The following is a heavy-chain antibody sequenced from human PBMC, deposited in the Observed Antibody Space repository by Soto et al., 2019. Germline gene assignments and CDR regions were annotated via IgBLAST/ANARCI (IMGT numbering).Heavy chain of an antibody. CDR1: GFNVSSNY. D-gene: IGHD6-19*01. V-gene: IGHV3-53*01. CDR3: ARDPPPGIAVAEAFDI. Sequence: GGSLRLSCAASGFNVSSNYMSWVRQAPGKGLEWVSVIYSGGSTYYADSVKGRFTISRDNSKNTLYLQMNSLRAEDTAVYYCARDPPPGIAVAEAFDIWGQGTMVTVSS. J-gene: IGHJ3*02. CDR2: IYSGGST.